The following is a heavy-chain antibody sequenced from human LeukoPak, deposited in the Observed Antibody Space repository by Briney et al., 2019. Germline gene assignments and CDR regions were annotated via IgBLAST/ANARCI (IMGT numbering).Heavy chain of an antibody. CDR1: GGSISSYY. D-gene: IGHD2-2*01. CDR2: IYYSGST. Sequence: SETLSLTCTVSGGSISSYYWSWIRQPPGKGLEWIGYIYYSGSTNYSPSLKSRVTISVDTSKNQFSLKLSSVTAADTAVYYCARVLGNYCSSTSCYDYYYGMDVWGQGTTVTVSS. V-gene: IGHV4-59*01. CDR3: ARVLGNYCSSTSCYDYYYGMDV. J-gene: IGHJ6*02.